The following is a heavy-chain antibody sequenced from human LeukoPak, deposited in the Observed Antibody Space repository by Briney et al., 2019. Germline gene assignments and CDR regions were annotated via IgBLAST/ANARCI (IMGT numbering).Heavy chain of an antibody. V-gene: IGHV4-59*01. Sequence: SETLSLTCTVSGGSISSYYWIWIRQPPGKGLEWIGYTYYRGRTNYNPSLKSRVTISVDTSKNQFSLKLGSVTAADTAVYYCARVLGCSTTSCYAAYIDSWGQGTLVTVSS. D-gene: IGHD2-2*01. CDR1: GGSISSYY. J-gene: IGHJ4*02. CDR3: ARVLGCSTTSCYAAYIDS. CDR2: TYYRGRT.